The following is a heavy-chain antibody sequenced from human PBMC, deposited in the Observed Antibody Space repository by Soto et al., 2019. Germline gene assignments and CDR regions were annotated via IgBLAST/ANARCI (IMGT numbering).Heavy chain of an antibody. Sequence: ASVKVSCKASGYTFTGYYMPWVRQAPGQGLEWMGWINPNSGGTNYAQKFQGRVTMTRDTSISTAYMELSRLRSDDTAVYYCARDGTYSSSWYSEVSGFGKYGMDVWGQGTTVTVSS. CDR1: GYTFTGYY. CDR3: ARDGTYSSSWYSEVSGFGKYGMDV. D-gene: IGHD6-13*01. J-gene: IGHJ6*02. CDR2: INPNSGGT. V-gene: IGHV1-2*02.